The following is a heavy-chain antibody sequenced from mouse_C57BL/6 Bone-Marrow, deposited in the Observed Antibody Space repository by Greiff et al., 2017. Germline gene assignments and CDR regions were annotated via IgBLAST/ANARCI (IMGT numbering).Heavy chain of an antibody. V-gene: IGHV1-19*01. CDR3: ARRWVPFAY. CDR1: GYTFTDYY. J-gene: IGHJ3*01. Sequence: VQLQQSGPVLVKPGASVTMSCKASGYTFTDYYMNWVKQSHRKSLEWIGVINPYNGGTSYNQKFKGKATLTVDKSSSTAYMELNSLTSEDSAVYYCARRWVPFAYWGQGTLVTVSA. D-gene: IGHD2-3*01. CDR2: INPYNGGT.